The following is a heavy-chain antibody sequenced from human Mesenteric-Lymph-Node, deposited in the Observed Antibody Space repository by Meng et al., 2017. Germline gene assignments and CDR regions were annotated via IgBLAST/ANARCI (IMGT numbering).Heavy chain of an antibody. J-gene: IGHJ3*02. V-gene: IGHV3-49*03. D-gene: IGHD3-22*01. CDR2: IRSKAYGGTT. CDR3: AREMYYYDSSGYYGRVAFDI. CDR1: GFTFGDYA. Sequence: GESLKISCTASGFTFGDYAMSWFRQAPGKGLEWVGFIRSKAYGGTTEYAASVKGRFTISRDDSKSIAYLQVNSLKTEDTAVYYCAREMYYYDSSGYYGRVAFDIWGQGTMVTVSS.